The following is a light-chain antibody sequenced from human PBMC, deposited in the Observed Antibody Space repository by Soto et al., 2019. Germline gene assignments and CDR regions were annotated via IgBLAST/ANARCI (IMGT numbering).Light chain of an antibody. CDR2: AAS. CDR1: QGISSY. J-gene: IGKJ2*01. CDR3: QQYYSYPYT. Sequence: AIRMTQSPSSLSASTGDRVTITCRASQGISSYLAWYQKKPGKAPKLLIYAASTLQSGVPSRFCGSGSGTDFTLPISCLQSEDFGTYYCQQYYSYPYTFGQWTKLEIK. V-gene: IGKV1-8*01.